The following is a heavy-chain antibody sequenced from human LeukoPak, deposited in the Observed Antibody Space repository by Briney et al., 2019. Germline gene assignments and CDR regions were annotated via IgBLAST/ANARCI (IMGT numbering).Heavy chain of an antibody. V-gene: IGHV2-70*11. Sequence: ESGPTLVKPTQTLTLTCTFSGFSLRTSGVGVGWIRQPPGKALEWLARIDWDDDKYYSTSLKTRLTISKDTSKNQVVLTMTNMDPVDTATYYCARISVVTAASYYFDYWGQGTLVTVSS. CDR1: GFSLRTSGVG. D-gene: IGHD2-21*02. CDR2: IDWDDDK. J-gene: IGHJ4*02. CDR3: ARISVVTAASYYFDY.